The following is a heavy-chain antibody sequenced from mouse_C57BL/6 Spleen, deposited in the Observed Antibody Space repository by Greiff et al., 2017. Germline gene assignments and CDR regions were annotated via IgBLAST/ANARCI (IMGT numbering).Heavy chain of an antibody. D-gene: IGHD1-1*01. Sequence: VKLMESGAELVRPGTSVKVSCKASGYAFTNYLIEWVKQRPGQGLEWIGVINPGSGGTNYNEKFKGKATLTADKSSSTASMQLSSLTSEYSAVYFCARWTYYYCSSCVGYFDVWGTGTTVTVSS. CDR1: GYAFTNYL. J-gene: IGHJ1*03. CDR2: INPGSGGT. V-gene: IGHV1-54*01. CDR3: ARWTYYYCSSCVGYFDV.